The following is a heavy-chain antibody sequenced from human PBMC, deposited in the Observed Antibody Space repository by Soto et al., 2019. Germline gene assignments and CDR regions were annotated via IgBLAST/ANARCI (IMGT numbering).Heavy chain of an antibody. D-gene: IGHD4-17*01. J-gene: IGHJ3*02. CDR1: GYTFTSYG. CDR2: ISAYNGNT. CDR3: ARGFLRWYNVSEALDI. Sequence: QVQLVQSGAEVKKPGASVKVSCKASGYTFTSYGISWVRQAPGQGLEWMGWISAYNGNTNYAQKRQGRGPMTTDTSTSTAYMEVRSLRSDDTAVYSCARGFLRWYNVSEALDIWGQGTMVTVSS. V-gene: IGHV1-18*01.